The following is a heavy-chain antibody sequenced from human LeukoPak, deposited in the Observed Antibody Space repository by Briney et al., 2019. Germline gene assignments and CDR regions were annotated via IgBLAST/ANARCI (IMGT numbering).Heavy chain of an antibody. V-gene: IGHV4-39*01. CDR3: ARRKAFDI. J-gene: IGHJ3*02. CDR1: GGSISSGPYY. Sequence: SETLSLTCTVSGGSISSGPYYWGWIRQPPGKGLEWIGNIYYGENTYYNPSLKSRVTISIDTSKNQFYLKLSSLTAADTAVYYCARRKAFDIWGRGTMVTVSS. CDR2: IYYGENT.